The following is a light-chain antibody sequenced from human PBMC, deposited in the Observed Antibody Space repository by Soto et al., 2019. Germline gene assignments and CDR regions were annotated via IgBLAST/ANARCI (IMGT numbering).Light chain of an antibody. CDR2: DVS. J-gene: IGLJ1*01. CDR1: SSDVGGYNY. CDR3: CSYAGSYSPDV. Sequence: QSALTQPRSVSGSPGQSVTISCTGTSSDVGGYNYVSWYQQRPGKAPKLMIYDVSKRPSGVPDRFSGSKSGNTASLTISGLQAEDEADYYCCSYAGSYSPDVFGTGTKVTVL. V-gene: IGLV2-11*01.